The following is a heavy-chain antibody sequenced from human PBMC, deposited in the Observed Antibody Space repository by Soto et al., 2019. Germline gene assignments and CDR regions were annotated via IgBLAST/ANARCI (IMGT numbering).Heavy chain of an antibody. CDR2: IYYSGST. J-gene: IGHJ4*02. CDR1: GGSISSYY. D-gene: IGHD6-13*01. CDR3: ARGQYSSSWGY. V-gene: IGHV4-59*01. Sequence: QVQLQESGPGLVKPSETLSLTCTVSGGSISSYYWSWIRQPPGKGLEWIVYIYYSGSTNYNPSLKSRVTISVDTSKTQLPLKLSSVTAADTAVYYCARGQYSSSWGYWGQGTLVTVSS.